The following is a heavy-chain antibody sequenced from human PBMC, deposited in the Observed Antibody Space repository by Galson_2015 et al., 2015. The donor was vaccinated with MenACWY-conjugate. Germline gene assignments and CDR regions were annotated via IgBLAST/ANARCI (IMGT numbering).Heavy chain of an antibody. CDR1: GGTFSSYA. V-gene: IGHV1-69*04. D-gene: IGHD6-19*01. J-gene: IGHJ4*02. CDR2: IIPILGIA. Sequence: SVKVSCKASGGTFSSYAISWVRQAPGQGLEWMGRIIPILGIANYAQKFQGRVTITADKSTSTAYMELSSLRSEDTAVYYCARESSGWSLLSRGLLCYWGQGTLVTVSS. CDR3: ARESSGWSLLSRGLLCY.